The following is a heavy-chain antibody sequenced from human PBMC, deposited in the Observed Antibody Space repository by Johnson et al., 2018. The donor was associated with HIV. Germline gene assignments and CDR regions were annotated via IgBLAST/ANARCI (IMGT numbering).Heavy chain of an antibody. J-gene: IGHJ3*02. D-gene: IGHD3-9*01. CDR3: ARAVDILAGPDALDI. V-gene: IGHV3-7*04. Sequence: VQLVESGGDLVQPGGSLRLSCAASGFTFSSYWMSWVRQAPGKGLEWVANIKQDGSEKYNVDSVKGRFIISRDNAKNSLYLQMNSLRAEDTAVYYCARAVDILAGPDALDIWGQGTLVTVSS. CDR1: GFTFSSYW. CDR2: IKQDGSEK.